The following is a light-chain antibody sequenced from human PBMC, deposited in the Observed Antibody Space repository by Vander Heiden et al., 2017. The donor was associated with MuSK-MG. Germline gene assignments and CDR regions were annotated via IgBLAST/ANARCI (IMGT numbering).Light chain of an antibody. CDR2: YDS. CDR1: NIGSKS. CDR3: QVWDSSSDHRVV. J-gene: IGLJ2*01. Sequence: SYVLPQPPSVSVPPRQTARIPSRGNNIGSKSVHWYQQTPAQAPVLVIYYDSDRPSGIPERFSGSNSGNTATLTISRVEAGDEADDYCQVWDSSSDHRVVFGGGTKLTGL. V-gene: IGLV3-21*04.